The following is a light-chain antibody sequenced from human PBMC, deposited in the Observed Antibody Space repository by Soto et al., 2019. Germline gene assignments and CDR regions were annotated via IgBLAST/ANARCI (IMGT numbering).Light chain of an antibody. CDR1: SNDVGGYNY. V-gene: IGLV2-8*01. J-gene: IGLJ2*01. Sequence: QSALTQPPSASGSPGQSVTISCTGTSNDVGGYNYVSWYQQHPGKAPKLMIYDVNKRPSGVPDRFSGSKSGNTASLTVSGLQAEDEADYYCSSYAGRNNLLFGGGTKVTVL. CDR2: DVN. CDR3: SSYAGRNNLL.